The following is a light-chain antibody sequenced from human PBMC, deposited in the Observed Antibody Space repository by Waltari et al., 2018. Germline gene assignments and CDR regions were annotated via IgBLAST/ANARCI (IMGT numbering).Light chain of an antibody. CDR1: QSVSSY. CDR2: DAS. Sequence: EVVFTQSPATLALAPGERAPLSCRARQSVSSYLAWYQQKPGQAPRLLIYDASNRATGIPARFSGSGSGTDFTLTISSLEPEDFAVYYCQQRSNWRWTFGQGTKVEIK. V-gene: IGKV3-11*01. J-gene: IGKJ1*01. CDR3: QQRSNWRWT.